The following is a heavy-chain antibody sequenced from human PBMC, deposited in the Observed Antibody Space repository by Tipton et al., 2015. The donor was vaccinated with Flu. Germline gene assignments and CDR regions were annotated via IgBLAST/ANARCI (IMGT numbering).Heavy chain of an antibody. CDR1: GFTFRTYW. V-gene: IGHV3-7*03. D-gene: IGHD3/OR15-3a*01. J-gene: IGHJ4*02. CDR2: IKQDGSET. CDR3: VGKWGDTSILDPFEY. Sequence: SLRLSCEASGFTFRTYWMNWVRQAPGKGLEWVAIIKQDGSETFYVDSVKGRFTISRDTSKSTVDLEMNSLRDDDTAVYYCVGKWGDTSILDPFEYWGQGTLVIVSS.